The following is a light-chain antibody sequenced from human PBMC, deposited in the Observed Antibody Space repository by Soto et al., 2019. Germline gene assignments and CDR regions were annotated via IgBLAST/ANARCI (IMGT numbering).Light chain of an antibody. CDR3: QHLNSYPFT. Sequence: IQLTQSPSSLSASVGDTVTITCRASQGISTSLAWYQQKPGKAPKLLIYAASTLQGGVPSRFSGSGSGTDFTLTINTLQPEDFATYYCQHLNSYPFTFGQGTRLEIK. J-gene: IGKJ5*01. CDR2: AAS. CDR1: QGISTS. V-gene: IGKV1-9*01.